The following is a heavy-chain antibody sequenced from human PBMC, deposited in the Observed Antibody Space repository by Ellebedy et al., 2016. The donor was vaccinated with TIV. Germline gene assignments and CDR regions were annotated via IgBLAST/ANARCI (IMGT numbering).Heavy chain of an antibody. Sequence: AASVKVSCKASGYTFGNYFVHWVRQAPGQGLEWMGRIIPILGIANYAQKFQGRVTITADKSTSTAYMELSSLRSEDTAVYYCARGRGSTLSYYFDYWGQGTLVTVSS. V-gene: IGHV1-69*04. CDR1: GYTFGNYF. CDR3: ARGRGSTLSYYFDY. CDR2: IIPILGIA. J-gene: IGHJ4*02. D-gene: IGHD3-16*01.